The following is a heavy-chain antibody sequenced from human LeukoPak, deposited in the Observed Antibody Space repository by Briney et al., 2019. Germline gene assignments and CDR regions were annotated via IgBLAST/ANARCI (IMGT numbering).Heavy chain of an antibody. V-gene: IGHV5-10-1*01. Sequence: GESLKISCKGSGNSFTTYWINWVRQMPGKGLEWMGKIDPSDSYTSYSPSIQGHVTISADKSINTAYLQWSSLKASDTAMCYCARRSYSGSSFDYWGQGTLVTVSS. J-gene: IGHJ4*02. CDR3: ARRSYSGSSFDY. CDR1: GNSFTTYW. CDR2: IDPSDSYT. D-gene: IGHD6-6*01.